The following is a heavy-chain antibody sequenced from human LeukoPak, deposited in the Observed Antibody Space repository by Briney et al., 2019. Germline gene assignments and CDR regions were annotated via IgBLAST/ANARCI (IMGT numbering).Heavy chain of an antibody. CDR3: ARGGYSGYDEGYFDY. CDR1: GFTFSSYW. Sequence: PGGSLRLSCAASGFTFSSYWMSWVRQAPGKGLEWVANIKQDGSEKYYVDSVKGRFTISRDNAKNSLYLQMNSLRAEDTAVYYCARGGYSGYDEGYFDYWGQGTLVTVSS. V-gene: IGHV3-7*01. CDR2: IKQDGSEK. D-gene: IGHD5-12*01. J-gene: IGHJ4*02.